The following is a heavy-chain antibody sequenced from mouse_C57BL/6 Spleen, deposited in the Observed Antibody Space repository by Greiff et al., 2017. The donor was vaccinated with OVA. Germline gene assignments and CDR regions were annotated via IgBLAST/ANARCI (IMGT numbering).Heavy chain of an antibody. Sequence: QVQLQQSGAELARPGASVKMSCEASGYTFTSYTMHWVKQRPGQGLEWIGYINPSSGYTKYNQKFKDKATLTADKSSSTAYMQLSSLTSEDSAVYYCCLTGFYWYFDVWGTGTTVTVSS. V-gene: IGHV1-4*01. CDR3: CLTGFYWYFDV. D-gene: IGHD4-1*01. CDR2: INPSSGYT. CDR1: GYTFTSYT. J-gene: IGHJ1*03.